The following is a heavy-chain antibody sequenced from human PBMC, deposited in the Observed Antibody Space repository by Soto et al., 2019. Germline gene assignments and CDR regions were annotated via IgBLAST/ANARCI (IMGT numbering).Heavy chain of an antibody. Sequence: EVPLVESAGGLVKPGGSLRLSCAASGFTFSSYSMNWVRQAPGKGLEWVSAISSSSTYIYYADSVKGRFTISRDNAKNSLYLQMNSLRAEDTAVYYCARNLGRYAVDYWGQGTLVTVSS. CDR3: ARNLGRYAVDY. D-gene: IGHD2-2*01. J-gene: IGHJ4*02. V-gene: IGHV3-21*01. CDR1: GFTFSSYS. CDR2: ISSSSTYI.